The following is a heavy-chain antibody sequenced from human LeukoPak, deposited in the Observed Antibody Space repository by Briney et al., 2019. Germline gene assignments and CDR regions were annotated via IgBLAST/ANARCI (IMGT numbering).Heavy chain of an antibody. D-gene: IGHD6-6*01. J-gene: IGHJ5*02. CDR1: GYTFSSYD. CDR3: ARRRLPPGAARRWASDFNWFDP. CDR2: MNPNSGNT. V-gene: IGHV1-8*01. Sequence: ASVKVSCKASGYTFSSYDINWVRQATGQGLEWMGWMNPNSGNTGYAQKFQGRVTMTRDTSITTAYMELSSLRSEDTAVYYCARRRLPPGAARRWASDFNWFDPWGQGTLVTVSS.